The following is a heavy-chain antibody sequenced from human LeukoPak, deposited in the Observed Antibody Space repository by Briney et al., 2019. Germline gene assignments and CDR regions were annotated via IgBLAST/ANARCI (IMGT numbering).Heavy chain of an antibody. CDR2: IYYSGST. V-gene: IGHV4-59*01. CDR3: ARAPRVLGVSSGWQKPLVNWFDP. J-gene: IGHJ5*02. Sequence: SETLSLTCTVSGGSISSYYWSWIRQPPGKGLEWIGYIYYSGSTNYNPSLKSRVTISVDTSKNQFSLKLSSVTAADTAVYYCARAPRVLGVSSGWQKPLVNWFDPWGQGTLVTVSS. D-gene: IGHD6-19*01. CDR1: GGSISSYY.